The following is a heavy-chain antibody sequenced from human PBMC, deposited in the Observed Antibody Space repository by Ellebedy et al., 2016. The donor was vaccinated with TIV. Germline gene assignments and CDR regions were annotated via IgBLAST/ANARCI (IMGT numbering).Heavy chain of an antibody. J-gene: IGHJ4*02. D-gene: IGHD5-18*01. Sequence: GGSLRLSCAASGFTFSNAWMNWVRQAPGKGLEWVGRIKSKTDGGAADYAAPVKGRFTISRDDSKNTLYLQMNSLKTEDTAVYFCTTVYRYNYDAVWGQGTLVTVSS. V-gene: IGHV3-15*01. CDR3: TTVYRYNYDAV. CDR2: IKSKTDGGAA. CDR1: GFTFSNAW.